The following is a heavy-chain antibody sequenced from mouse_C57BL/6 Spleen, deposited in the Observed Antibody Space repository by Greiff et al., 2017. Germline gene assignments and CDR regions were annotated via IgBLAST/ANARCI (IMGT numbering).Heavy chain of an antibody. Sequence: EVQRVESGGGLVQPGGSLKLSCAASGFTFSDYYMYWVRQTPEKRLEWVAYISNGGGSTYYPDTVKGGFTISRNNAKNTLYLQMSRLMSEDTAMYYCARRGGSSDYWYFDVWGTGTTVTVSS. V-gene: IGHV5-12*01. CDR3: ARRGGSSDYWYFDV. CDR2: ISNGGGST. J-gene: IGHJ1*03. D-gene: IGHD1-1*01. CDR1: GFTFSDYY.